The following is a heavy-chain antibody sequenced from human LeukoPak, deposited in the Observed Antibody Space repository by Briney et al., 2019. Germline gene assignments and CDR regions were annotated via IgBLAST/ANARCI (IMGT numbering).Heavy chain of an antibody. D-gene: IGHD6-6*01. CDR1: GFTFSNYA. CDR2: VSYDGSDK. Sequence: GGSLRLSCAASGFTFSNYAMHWVRQAPGKGPEWVAVVSYDGSDKSYAGSVKGRFTSSRDNAKNSLYLQMNSLRAEDTAVYYCARVAYSSSIVPSWFDPWGQGTLVTVSS. J-gene: IGHJ5*02. CDR3: ARVAYSSSIVPSWFDP. V-gene: IGHV3-30*07.